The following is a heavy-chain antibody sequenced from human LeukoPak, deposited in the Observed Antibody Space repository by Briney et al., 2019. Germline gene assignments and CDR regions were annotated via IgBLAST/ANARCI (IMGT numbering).Heavy chain of an antibody. D-gene: IGHD2-2*01. CDR2: SIPIFGTA. CDR3: ARGGYQLLWYWFDP. V-gene: IGHV1-69*05. J-gene: IGHJ5*02. CDR1: GGTFSSYA. Sequence: SVKVSCKASGGTFSSYAISWVRQAPGQGLEWMGGSIPIFGTANYAQKFQGRVTITTDESTSTAYLELSSLRSEDTAVYYCARGGYQLLWYWFDPWGQGTLVTVSS.